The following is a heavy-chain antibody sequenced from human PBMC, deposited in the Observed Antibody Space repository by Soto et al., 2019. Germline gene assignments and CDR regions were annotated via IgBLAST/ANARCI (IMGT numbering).Heavy chain of an antibody. V-gene: IGHV4-39*01. Sequence: QLQLQESGPGLVKPSETLSLTCTVSGGSISSSSYYWGWIRQPPGKGLEWIGSIYYSGSTYYNPSLKSRVNISVDTSKNQFSLKLSSVTAADTAVYYCARQIVATIGWFDPWGQGTLVTVSS. CDR2: IYYSGST. CDR1: GGSISSSSYY. CDR3: ARQIVATIGWFDP. J-gene: IGHJ5*02. D-gene: IGHD5-12*01.